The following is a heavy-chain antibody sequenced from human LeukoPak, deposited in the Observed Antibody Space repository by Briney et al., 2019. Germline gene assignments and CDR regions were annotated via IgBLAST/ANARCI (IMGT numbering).Heavy chain of an antibody. CDR1: GYTFTGYY. CDR3: ARGYCSGGRCSGAWFDP. D-gene: IGHD2-15*01. CDR2: INPNSGGT. J-gene: IGHJ5*02. Sequence: ASVKVSCKASGYTFTGYYMHWVRQAPGQGLEWMGWINPNSGGTDYAQRFQGRVTMTRDTSISTAYIELNRLRSDDTAVYYCARGYCSGGRCSGAWFDPWGQGTLVTVSS. V-gene: IGHV1-2*02.